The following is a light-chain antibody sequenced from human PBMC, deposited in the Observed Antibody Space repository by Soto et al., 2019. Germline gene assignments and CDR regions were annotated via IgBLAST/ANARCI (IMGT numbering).Light chain of an antibody. V-gene: IGLV2-8*01. J-gene: IGLJ1*01. CDR1: SSDVGAFSS. CDR3: SAHAGSNNYV. Sequence: QSALTQPPSASGSPGQSVPVSCPGTSSDVGAFSSVAWYQQHPGKAPKLLIYEVNKRPSGVPDRFSGARSGNTAFLTVSGLQAEDEADYYCSAHAGSNNYVFGTGTKLTVL. CDR2: EVN.